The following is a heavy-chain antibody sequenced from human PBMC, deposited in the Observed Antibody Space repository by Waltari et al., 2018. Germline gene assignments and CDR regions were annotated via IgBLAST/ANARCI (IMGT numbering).Heavy chain of an antibody. CDR3: ARGGPGWNEKQQAFDI. V-gene: IGHV4-39*07. J-gene: IGHJ3*02. D-gene: IGHD1-1*01. Sequence: QLQLQESGPGLVKPSETLSLTCTGPGGSISSSSYYWGWIRQPPGKGLEWIGSIYYSGSTYYNPSLKSRVTISVDTSKTQFSLKLSSVPAADTAVYYCARGGPGWNEKQQAFDIWGQGTMVTVSS. CDR1: GGSISSSSYY. CDR2: IYYSGST.